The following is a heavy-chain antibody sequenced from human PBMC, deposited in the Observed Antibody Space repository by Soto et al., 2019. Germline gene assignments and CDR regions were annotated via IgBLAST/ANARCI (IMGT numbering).Heavy chain of an antibody. V-gene: IGHV4-31*03. CDR2: IYDSESA. CDR1: GESISSGGYY. CDR3: ARASSSSSAADY. J-gene: IGHJ4*02. D-gene: IGHD6-6*01. Sequence: QVQLQESSPGLVKPSQTLSLTCNVSGESISSGGYYWSWIRHHPRKGLEWIGYIYDSESAYYNPSLKSRVTISMDTSKNHFAMRLSSVTDADTAVYYCARASSSSSAADYWGQGTLVTVSS.